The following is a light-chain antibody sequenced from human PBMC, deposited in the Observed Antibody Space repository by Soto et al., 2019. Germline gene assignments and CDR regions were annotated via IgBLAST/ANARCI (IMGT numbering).Light chain of an antibody. J-gene: IGKJ1*01. CDR1: QSVTNY. Sequence: EIVLTQSPATLSLSPGERATLSCRASQSVTNYLAWYQQNPGQAPRLLIYDASNRATGIPARFSGSGSGTDFTLTISSLEPEDFAVYYCQQRSNWPSGTFGHGTKVEIK. V-gene: IGKV3-11*01. CDR3: QQRSNWPSGT. CDR2: DAS.